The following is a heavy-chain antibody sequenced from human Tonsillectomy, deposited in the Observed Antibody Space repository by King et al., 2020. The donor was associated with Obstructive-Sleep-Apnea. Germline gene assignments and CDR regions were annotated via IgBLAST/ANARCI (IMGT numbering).Heavy chain of an antibody. CDR1: GGSISSSTYY. CDR3: ARPAYCGGDCYSYGAFDI. Sequence: QLQESGPGLVKPSETLSLTCTVSGGSISSSTYYWGWIRQPPGKGLEWIASIYYSGSTYYNPSLKSRVTISVDTSKNQFSLRLSSVTAADTAVYYCARPAYCGGDCYSYGAFDIWGQGTMVTVSS. V-gene: IGHV4-39*07. CDR2: IYYSGST. D-gene: IGHD2-21*02. J-gene: IGHJ3*02.